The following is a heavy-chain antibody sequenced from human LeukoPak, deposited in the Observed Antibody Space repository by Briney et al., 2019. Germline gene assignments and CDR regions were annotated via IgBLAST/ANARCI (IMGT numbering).Heavy chain of an antibody. Sequence: GGSLRLSCAASGFSVSTYMSWVRQAPGKGLEWVSVIYTGGSTDYADSVKGRFTISRDNSKNMLFLQMNSLRPDDTAVYYCAIAPGNCSPTTRFLFDYWGQGALVTVSS. CDR2: IYTGGST. V-gene: IGHV3-66*02. CDR3: AIAPGNCSPTTRFLFDY. D-gene: IGHD2-2*01. J-gene: IGHJ4*02. CDR1: GFSVSTY.